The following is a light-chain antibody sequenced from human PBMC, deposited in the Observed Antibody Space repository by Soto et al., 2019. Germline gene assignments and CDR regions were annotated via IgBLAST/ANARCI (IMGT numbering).Light chain of an antibody. J-gene: IGKJ5*01. CDR3: QQYGSSPIT. Sequence: ENVLTQSPVTLSLSPGERATLSCRASQSVSGSYLAWYQQKPGQAPRLLIYGASSRATGIPDRYSGSGSGTDFTLTISRLEPEDFAVYYCQQYGSSPITFGQGTRLEIK. V-gene: IGKV3-20*01. CDR2: GAS. CDR1: QSVSGSY.